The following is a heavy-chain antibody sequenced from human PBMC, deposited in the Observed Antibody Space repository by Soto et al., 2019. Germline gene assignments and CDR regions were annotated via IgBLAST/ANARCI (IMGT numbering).Heavy chain of an antibody. V-gene: IGHV2-5*02. CDR1: GFSLSTSGVG. CDR3: AHSPLKHFCCYYGMDV. CDR2: IYWDDDK. J-gene: IGHJ6*02. D-gene: IGHD2-15*01. Sequence: QITLKESGPTLVKPTQTLTLTCTFSGFSLSTSGVGVGWIRQPPGKALEWLALIYWDDDKRYSPSLKSRLTITKDTSKDQVVLTMTNMDPVDTATYYCAHSPLKHFCCYYGMDVWGQGTTVTVSS.